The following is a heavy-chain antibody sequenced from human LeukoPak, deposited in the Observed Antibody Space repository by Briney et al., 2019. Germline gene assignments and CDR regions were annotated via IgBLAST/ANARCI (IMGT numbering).Heavy chain of an antibody. CDR3: ARDRARVVPAAINWFDP. D-gene: IGHD2-2*01. CDR2: ISPNSGDT. CDR1: GYTFTGYY. Sequence: ASVKVSCKASGYTFTGYYVHWVRQAPGQGLEWMGRISPNSGDTNYAQKFQGRVTMTTDTSTSTAYMELRSLRSDDTAVYYCARDRARVVPAAINWFDPWGQGTLVTVSS. J-gene: IGHJ5*02. V-gene: IGHV1-2*06.